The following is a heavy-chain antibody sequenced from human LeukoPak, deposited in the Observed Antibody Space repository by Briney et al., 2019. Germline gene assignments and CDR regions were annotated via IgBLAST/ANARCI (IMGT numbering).Heavy chain of an antibody. V-gene: IGHV4-59*01. J-gene: IGHJ4*02. D-gene: IGHD6-19*01. CDR1: GGSISNYY. Sequence: SETLSLTCTVSGGSISNYYWSWIRQPPGEGLEWIGYIYSSGSTNYSPSLKSRFNISVDTSENQFSLKMSSVTAADTAVYYCARAAYTSALTHFDSWGQGTVVTVSS. CDR2: IYSSGST. CDR3: ARAAYTSALTHFDS.